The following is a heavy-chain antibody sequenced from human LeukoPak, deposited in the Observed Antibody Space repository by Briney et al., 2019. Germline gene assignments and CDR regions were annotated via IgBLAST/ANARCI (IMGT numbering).Heavy chain of an antibody. D-gene: IGHD3-10*01. CDR1: GYTLTELS. Sequence: ASVKVSCKVSGYTLTELSVHWVRQAPGKGLEWMGNFDPKDGDTIYAQRFQGRVTMTEDTSTHTAYMELSSLRSEDTAVYYCAREADRLLWFGELSTFDYWGQGTLVTVSS. CDR3: AREADRLLWFGELSTFDY. CDR2: FDPKDGDT. V-gene: IGHV1-24*01. J-gene: IGHJ4*02.